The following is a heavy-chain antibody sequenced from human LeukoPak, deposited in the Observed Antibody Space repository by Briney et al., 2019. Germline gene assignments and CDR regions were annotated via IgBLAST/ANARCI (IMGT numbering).Heavy chain of an antibody. D-gene: IGHD3-3*01. Sequence: ASVKVSCKASGYTFTSYYMHWVRQAPGQGLEWMGIINPSGGSTSYAQKFQGRVTVTRDTSTSTVYMELSSLRSEDTAVYYCASSSLRFLEWSLSGDYGMDVWGQGTTVTVSS. CDR1: GYTFTSYY. J-gene: IGHJ6*02. CDR2: INPSGGST. V-gene: IGHV1-46*01. CDR3: ASSSLRFLEWSLSGDYGMDV.